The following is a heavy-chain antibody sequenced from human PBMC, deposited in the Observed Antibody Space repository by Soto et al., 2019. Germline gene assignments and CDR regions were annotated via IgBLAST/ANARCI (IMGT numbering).Heavy chain of an antibody. J-gene: IGHJ4*02. V-gene: IGHV3-64*04. CDR3: ARDLKSGPFDY. D-gene: IGHD2-8*02. CDR2: VRGNGDPP. CDR1: GFTFISYA. Sequence: PVGSLRLSCSASGFTFISYAMHWVRQAPGKGLEYVSGVRGNGDPPFYADSVKGRFTISRDNSKNTLYLQMNSLRAEDTAIYYCARDLKSGPFDYWGQGTLVTVSS.